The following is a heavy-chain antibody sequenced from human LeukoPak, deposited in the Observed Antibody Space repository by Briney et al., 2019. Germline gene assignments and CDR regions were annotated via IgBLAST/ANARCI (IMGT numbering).Heavy chain of an antibody. CDR1: GDSTSSDRYY. CDR2: IYYSGST. J-gene: IGHJ6*02. CDR3: ARALGYCSSTSCYEDPNYYYYGMDV. D-gene: IGHD2-2*01. V-gene: IGHV4-39*01. Sequence: SETLSLTCTVSGDSTSSDRYYGGWVRQPPGKGLEWIGNIYYSGSTYYNPSLKSRVTMSVDTSKNQFFLKLNSVTAADTAVYYCARALGYCSSTSCYEDPNYYYYGMDVWGQGTTVTVSS.